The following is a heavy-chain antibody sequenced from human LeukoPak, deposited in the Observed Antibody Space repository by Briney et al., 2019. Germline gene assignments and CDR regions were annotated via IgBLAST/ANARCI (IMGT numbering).Heavy chain of an antibody. J-gene: IGHJ3*01. V-gene: IGHV4-59*01. Sequence: PSETLSLTCAVSGGSIGTYYWSWLRQPPGRGLEWIAYIHHSGSTNSNPSLKSRVTISLDTSNNQFSLKLTSVTAADTAVYYCARSKVGATIYAFDVWGQGTMVTVSS. D-gene: IGHD1-26*01. CDR2: IHHSGST. CDR3: ARSKVGATIYAFDV. CDR1: GGSIGTYY.